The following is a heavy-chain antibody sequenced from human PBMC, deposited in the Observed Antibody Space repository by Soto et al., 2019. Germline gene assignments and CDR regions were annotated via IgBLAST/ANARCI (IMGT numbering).Heavy chain of an antibody. V-gene: IGHV4-61*01. J-gene: IGHJ6*02. CDR1: GGSVSSGSYY. Sequence: QVQLQESGPGLVKPSETLSLTCTVSGGSVSSGSYYWSWIRQPPGKGLEWIGYIYYSGSTNYNPSLKSRVTISGDTSKNQFSRKRSSVTAADTAVYYCARVRWFGELMHGMDVWGQGTTVTVSS. D-gene: IGHD3-10*01. CDR3: ARVRWFGELMHGMDV. CDR2: IYYSGST.